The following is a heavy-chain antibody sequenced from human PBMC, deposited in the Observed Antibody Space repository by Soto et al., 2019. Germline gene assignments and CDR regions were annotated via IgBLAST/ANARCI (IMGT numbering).Heavy chain of an antibody. CDR1: GGSFSGYY. Sequence: SETLSLTCAVYGGSFSGYYWSWIRQPPGKGLEWIGEINHSGSTNYNPSLKSRVTISVDTSKNQFSLNLISVTAADTAVYYCARGAMITFGGVIVIRDDPFDYWGQGTLVTVSS. D-gene: IGHD3-16*02. CDR3: ARGAMITFGGVIVIRDDPFDY. J-gene: IGHJ4*02. CDR2: INHSGST. V-gene: IGHV4-34*01.